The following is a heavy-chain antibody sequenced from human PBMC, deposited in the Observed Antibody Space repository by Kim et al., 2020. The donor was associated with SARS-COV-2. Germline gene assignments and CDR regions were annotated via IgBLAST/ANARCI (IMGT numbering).Heavy chain of an antibody. V-gene: IGHV1-18*01. J-gene: IGHJ4*02. D-gene: IGHD3-16*01. CDR1: GYTFINYG. Sequence: ASVKVSCKASGYTFINYGITWVRQAPGQGLEWMGWISTYNGNTNYAQKLQGRVTMTTDTSASTAYMELWSLTADDTAVYYCARDRQGGYWGQGTPVTVSS. CDR2: ISTYNGNT. CDR3: ARDRQGGY.